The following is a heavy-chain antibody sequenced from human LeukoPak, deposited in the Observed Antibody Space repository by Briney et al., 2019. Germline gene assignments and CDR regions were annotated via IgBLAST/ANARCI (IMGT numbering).Heavy chain of an antibody. V-gene: IGHV3-15*01. Sequence: KTGGSLRLSCAASGFTFSSYWMSWVRQAPGKGLEWVGRVKNRGDGRTTDYAAPVKGRFIISRDDSKKTVYLQMDSLKTEDTAVYFCTTEYFGGFEYWGQGTLVTVSS. CDR3: TTEYFGGFEY. J-gene: IGHJ4*02. CDR2: VKNRGDGRTT. D-gene: IGHD3-16*01. CDR1: GFTFSSYW.